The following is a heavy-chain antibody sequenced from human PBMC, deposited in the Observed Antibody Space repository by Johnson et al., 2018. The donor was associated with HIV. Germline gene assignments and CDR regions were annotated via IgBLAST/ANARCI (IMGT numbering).Heavy chain of an antibody. V-gene: IGHV3-66*01. CDR1: GFTVSSNY. CDR3: AKDRRIDDAFDV. CDR2: IYSGGST. D-gene: IGHD2/OR15-2a*01. J-gene: IGHJ3*01. Sequence: VQLVESGGGVVRPGGSLRLSCAASGFTVSSNYMSWVRQAPGKGLEWVSVIYSGGSTYYADSVKGRFTISRDNSKNTLYLQMNSLRAEETAVYYCAKDRRIDDAFDVWGQGTMVNVSS.